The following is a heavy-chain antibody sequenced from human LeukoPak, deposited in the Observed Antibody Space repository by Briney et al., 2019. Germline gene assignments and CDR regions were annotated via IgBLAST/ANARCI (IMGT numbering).Heavy chain of an antibody. CDR1: GGTFSSYA. CDR2: IIPIFGTA. D-gene: IGHD6-19*01. J-gene: IGHJ5*02. V-gene: IGHV1-69*13. CDR3: ARALMDLAGGWYPRPNWFDP. Sequence: SVKVSCKASGGTFSSYAISWVRQAPGQGLEWMGGIIPIFGTANYAQKFQGRVTITADESTSTAYMELSSLRSEDTAVYYCARALMDLAGGWYPRPNWFDPWGQGTLVTVSS.